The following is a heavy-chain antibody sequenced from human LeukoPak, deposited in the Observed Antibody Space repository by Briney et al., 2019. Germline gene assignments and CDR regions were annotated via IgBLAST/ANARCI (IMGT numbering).Heavy chain of an antibody. V-gene: IGHV1-18*01. D-gene: IGHD3-22*01. J-gene: IGHJ4*02. CDR3: ARDLLLSYYYDSSGRARFDY. CDR1: GYTFTSYG. CDR2: ISAYDGNT. Sequence: ASVKVSCKASGYTFTSYGISWVRQAPGQGLEWMRWISAYDGNTNYAQKLQGRVTMTTDTSTSTAYMELRSLRSDDTAVYYCARDLLLSYYYDSSGRARFDYWGQGTLVTVSS.